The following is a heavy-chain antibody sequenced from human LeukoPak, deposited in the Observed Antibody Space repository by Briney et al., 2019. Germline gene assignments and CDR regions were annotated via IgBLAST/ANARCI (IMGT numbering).Heavy chain of an antibody. J-gene: IGHJ6*02. V-gene: IGHV4-34*01. CDR1: GVSLSGYY. Sequence: SETLSLTCAVYGVSLSGYYWSWIRQPPGKGLEWIGEINHSGSTNYNPSLKSRVTISVDTSKNQFSLKLSSVTAADTAVYYCARVSVAATIHYYYGMDVWGQGTTVTVSS. CDR2: INHSGST. CDR3: ARVSVAATIHYYYGMDV. D-gene: IGHD2-15*01.